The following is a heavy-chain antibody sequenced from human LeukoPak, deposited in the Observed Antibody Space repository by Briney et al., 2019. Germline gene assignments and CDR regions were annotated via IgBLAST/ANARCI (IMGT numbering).Heavy chain of an antibody. D-gene: IGHD3-16*01. V-gene: IGHV4-38-2*02. CDR2: IYHSGST. Sequence: SETLSLTCTVSGYSISSGYYWGWIRQPPGKGLEWIGSIYHSGSTYYNPSLKSRVTISVDTSKNQFSLKLSSVTAADTAVYYCARDRGGGVYYFDYWGQGTLVTVSS. J-gene: IGHJ4*02. CDR3: ARDRGGGVYYFDY. CDR1: GYSISSGYY.